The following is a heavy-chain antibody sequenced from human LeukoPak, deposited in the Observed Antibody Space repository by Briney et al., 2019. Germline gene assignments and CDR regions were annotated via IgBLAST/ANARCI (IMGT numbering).Heavy chain of an antibody. D-gene: IGHD6-19*01. CDR2: INANSGTT. J-gene: IGHJ5*01. CDR1: GFTFASYA. V-gene: IGHV3-23*01. CDR3: AKPISGGLAVTADWFHP. Sequence: GESLRLSCAASGFTFASYAMSWLRQPPGKGLEWVSTINANSGTTSYAASVRGRFTISRDNSKNTLYLQVNTLRADDTATYYCAKPISGGLAVTADWFHPWGQGTLVVVSS.